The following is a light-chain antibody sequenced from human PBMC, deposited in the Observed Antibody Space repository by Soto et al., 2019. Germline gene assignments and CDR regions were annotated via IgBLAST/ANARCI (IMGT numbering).Light chain of an antibody. CDR1: QDIKND. CDR3: LHDYSFPWT. J-gene: IGKJ1*01. CDR2: AAS. Sequence: IQMTQAPSSLSASLTDRVTITCRASQDIKNDLGWYQQKPGKAPELLIYAASSLQSGVPSRFSGSGSGTHFTLTISSLQPEDVATYYCLHDYSFPWTFGQGTKVDIK. V-gene: IGKV1-6*01.